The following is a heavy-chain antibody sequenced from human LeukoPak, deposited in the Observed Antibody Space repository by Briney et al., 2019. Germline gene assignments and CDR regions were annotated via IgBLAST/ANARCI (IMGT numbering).Heavy chain of an antibody. J-gene: IGHJ4*02. Sequence: GGSLRLSCAASGFTVSSNYMTWVRQAPGKGLEWVSVVYTGGSTYSADSVKGRSTISRENSKNTLYLQMNSLRAEDTAVYYCARGLAAAGRYFDYWGQGTLVTVSS. CDR3: ARGLAAAGRYFDY. V-gene: IGHV3-53*01. CDR1: GFTVSSNY. D-gene: IGHD6-13*01. CDR2: VYTGGST.